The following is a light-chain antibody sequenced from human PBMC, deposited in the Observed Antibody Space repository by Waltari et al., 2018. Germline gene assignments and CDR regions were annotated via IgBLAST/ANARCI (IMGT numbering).Light chain of an antibody. Sequence: QSVLTQPPSVSGAPGQRVTIPCTGSSSNIGAGYDVHWYPQLPGTAPKLLIYGNSNRPSGVPVRFSGSKSGTSASLAITGLQAEDEADYYCQSYDSSLSGVVFGGGTKLTVL. CDR1: SSNIGAGYD. CDR2: GNS. J-gene: IGLJ2*01. V-gene: IGLV1-40*01. CDR3: QSYDSSLSGVV.